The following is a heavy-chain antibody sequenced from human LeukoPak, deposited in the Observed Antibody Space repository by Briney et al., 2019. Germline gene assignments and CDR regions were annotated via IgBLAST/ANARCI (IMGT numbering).Heavy chain of an antibody. D-gene: IGHD5-24*01. CDR2: ISGSGGST. J-gene: IGHJ4*02. CDR3: AKGLKREMATIDELDH. CDR1: GFTFSSYA. V-gene: IGHV3-23*01. Sequence: PGGSLRLSGAASGFTFSSYAMSWVRQAPGKGLEWVSAISGSGGSTYYADSVKGRFTISRDNSKNTLYLQMNSLRAEDTAVYYCAKGLKREMATIDELDHWGQGTLVTVSS.